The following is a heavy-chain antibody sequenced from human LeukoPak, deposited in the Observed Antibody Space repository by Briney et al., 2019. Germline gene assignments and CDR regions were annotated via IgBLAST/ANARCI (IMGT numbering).Heavy chain of an antibody. CDR2: ISGGGST. J-gene: IGHJ4*02. CDR1: GFTFSSYA. Sequence: GGSLRLSCAASGFTFSSYAMSWVRQAPGKGLEWVSAISGGGSTYYADSVKGRFTISRDNSKNTLYLQMNSLRAEDTAVYYCAKALEVTAIFDYWGQGTLVTVSS. V-gene: IGHV3-23*01. D-gene: IGHD2-21*02. CDR3: AKALEVTAIFDY.